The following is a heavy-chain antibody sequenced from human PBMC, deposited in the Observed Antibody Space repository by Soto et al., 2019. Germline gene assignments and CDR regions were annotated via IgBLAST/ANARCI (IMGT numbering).Heavy chain of an antibody. CDR1: GLTFSSYW. CDR2: IKQDGSEK. CDR3: ARGTGWGSYYYGMDV. J-gene: IGHJ6*02. V-gene: IGHV3-7*03. Sequence: QPVGSLRLSCAASGLTFSSYWMSWVRQAPGKGLEWVANIKQDGSEKYYVDSVKGRFTISRDNAKNSLYLQMNSLRAEDTAVYYCARGTGWGSYYYGMDVWGQGTTVTVSS. D-gene: IGHD7-27*01.